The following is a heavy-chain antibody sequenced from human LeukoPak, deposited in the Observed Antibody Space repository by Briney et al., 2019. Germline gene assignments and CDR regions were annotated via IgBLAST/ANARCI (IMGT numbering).Heavy chain of an antibody. CDR2: TYYRSQWYS. CDR3: ARGNISVAAPRGIAS. J-gene: IGHJ4*02. V-gene: IGHV6-1*01. CDR1: GDSVSSRTAS. Sequence: SQTLSLTCVISGDSVSSRTASWNWVRQSPSRGLEWLGRTYYRSQWYSDYAVSVKSRISFNPDTSKNQFSLQLNSVTPEDTAVYYCARGNISVAAPRGIASGGRGTLVPVSS. D-gene: IGHD2/OR15-2a*01.